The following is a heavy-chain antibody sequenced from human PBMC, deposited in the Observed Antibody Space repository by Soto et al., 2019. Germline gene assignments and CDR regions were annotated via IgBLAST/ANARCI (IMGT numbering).Heavy chain of an antibody. CDR2: IRGSGGST. D-gene: IGHD6-13*01. CDR3: AKFGSSWRHFDY. CDR1: GFTFSSYA. Sequence: PGGSLRLSCAASGFTFSSYAMSWVRQAPGKGLEWVSAIRGSGGSTYYADSVKGRFTISRDNSKNTLYLQMNSLRAEDTAVYYCAKFGSSWRHFDYWGQGTLVTVSS. J-gene: IGHJ4*02. V-gene: IGHV3-23*01.